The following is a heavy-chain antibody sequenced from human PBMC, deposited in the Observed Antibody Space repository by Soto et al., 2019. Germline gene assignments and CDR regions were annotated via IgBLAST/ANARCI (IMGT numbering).Heavy chain of an antibody. D-gene: IGHD4-17*01. CDR1: GGTFSSYA. V-gene: IGHV1-69*12. J-gene: IGHJ6*02. CDR2: IIPIFGTA. CDR3: ATKPDYGEYYDPVDV. Sequence: QVQLVQSGAEVRKPGSSVKVSCKASGGTFSSYAISWVRQAPGQGLEWMGGIIPIFGTANYAKKFQGRVTIXXDXHXITAYMELSSLRSEDTAVYYCATKPDYGEYYDPVDVWGQGTTVTVSS.